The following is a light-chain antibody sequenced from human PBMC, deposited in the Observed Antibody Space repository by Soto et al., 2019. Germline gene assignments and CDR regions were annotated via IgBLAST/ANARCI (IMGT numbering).Light chain of an antibody. CDR2: DAS. J-gene: IGKJ5*01. V-gene: IGKV3-11*01. CDR3: QPRCTGPLP. CDR1: QSVSSY. Sequence: EIVFTQSPATLSLSPGERVTLSCRARQSVSSYFAWYQQKPGQSPMLLIYDASNRATCIPARFSGSGSGADFALTISCPEQEDFAVYYRQPRCTGPLPFGQGTRLEIK.